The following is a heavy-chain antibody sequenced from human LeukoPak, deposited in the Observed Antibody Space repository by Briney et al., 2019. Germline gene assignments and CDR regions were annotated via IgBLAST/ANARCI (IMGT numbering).Heavy chain of an antibody. V-gene: IGHV1-69*04. CDR3: ARGYSGYDYGYFDY. CDR1: GRTSSSYA. D-gene: IGHD5-12*01. Sequence: SVNVSCKASGRTSSSYAISWVRQAPGPGLDWMGRIIPIFGIANYAQKFQGRVTITADKSTSTAYMELSSLRSEDTAVYYCARGYSGYDYGYFDYWGQGTLVTVSS. J-gene: IGHJ4*02. CDR2: IIPIFGIA.